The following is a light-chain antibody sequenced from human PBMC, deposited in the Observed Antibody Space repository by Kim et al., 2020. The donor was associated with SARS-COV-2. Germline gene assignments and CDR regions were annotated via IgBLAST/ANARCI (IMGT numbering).Light chain of an antibody. CDR3: NSRDSSGNYLL. J-gene: IGLJ3*02. CDR1: SLGIYY. Sequence: ALGKTVSITGQGESLGIYYTTWYQQKPGQAPVFVFSGKDNRPSGIPDRFSGSNSGDTASLTITGAQAEDEADYYCNSRDSSGNYLLFGGGTQLTVL. V-gene: IGLV3-19*01. CDR2: GKD.